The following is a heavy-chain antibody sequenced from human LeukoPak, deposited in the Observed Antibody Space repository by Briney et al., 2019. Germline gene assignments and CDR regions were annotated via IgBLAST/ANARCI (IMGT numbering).Heavy chain of an antibody. CDR3: ARDLGLTISANWFDP. V-gene: IGHV4-38-2*02. CDR1: GYSISSGYF. J-gene: IGHJ5*02. D-gene: IGHD3-9*01. CDR2: IYHTGAT. Sequence: SVTQSLTCAVSGYSISSGYFWVWIRQPPGKGLQWIGSIYHTGATYYNPSLTSPVTISIDTSKNQFSLELNSVTAADTAVYYCARDLGLTISANWFDPWGQGTLVTVSS.